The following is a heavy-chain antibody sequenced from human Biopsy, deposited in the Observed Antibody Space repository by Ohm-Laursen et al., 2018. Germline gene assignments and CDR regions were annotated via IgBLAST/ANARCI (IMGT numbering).Heavy chain of an antibody. CDR2: IYYSVLT. CDR3: ARDSGILNYGNFKYYHYYGMDV. D-gene: IGHD4-11*01. J-gene: IGHJ6*02. Sequence: GTLSLTCIVSGDSVTKYYWSWIRQPPGKGLEWIGHIYYSVLTNYNPSLQSRVSISVDTSRNQVSLTLSSVTAADTAVYYCARDSGILNYGNFKYYHYYGMDVWGQGTKVTVSS. CDR1: GDSVTKYY. V-gene: IGHV4-59*02.